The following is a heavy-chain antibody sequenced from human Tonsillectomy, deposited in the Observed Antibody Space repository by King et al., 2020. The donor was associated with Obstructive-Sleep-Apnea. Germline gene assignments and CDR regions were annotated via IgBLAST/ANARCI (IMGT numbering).Heavy chain of an antibody. D-gene: IGHD3-16*02. J-gene: IGHJ4*02. V-gene: IGHV3-7*04. Sequence: VQLVESGGGLVQPGGSLRLSCAGLGFTFRCLWMSWVPQAPRKGLEWVVNIKQDGSEQYFVGSVEGRFTLSRDNAKNSLYLQMNRLRSEDSAVYFCARAPRWRELSLNFDYWGQGTLVTVSS. CDR1: GFTFRCLW. CDR2: IKQDGSEQ. CDR3: ARAPRWRELSLNFDY.